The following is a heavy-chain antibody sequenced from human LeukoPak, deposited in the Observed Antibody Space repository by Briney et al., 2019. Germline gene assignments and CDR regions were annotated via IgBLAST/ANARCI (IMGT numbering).Heavy chain of an antibody. D-gene: IGHD2-21*02. Sequence: PGASVKVSCKAAGYTFTNYFMHWVRQAPGQGLEWMGIINPIGGSTGYAQKFQGRITMTTDMSTRTVYMELSSLESEDTAVYYCARRDCVGDCYSNWFDPWGQGTLVTVSS. V-gene: IGHV1-46*01. CDR1: GYTFTNYF. CDR2: INPIGGST. CDR3: ARRDCVGDCYSNWFDP. J-gene: IGHJ5*02.